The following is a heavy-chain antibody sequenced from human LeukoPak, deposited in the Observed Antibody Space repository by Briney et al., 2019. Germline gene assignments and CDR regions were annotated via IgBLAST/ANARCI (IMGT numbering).Heavy chain of an antibody. CDR3: TRHDYGDYGDY. V-gene: IGHV3-73*01. CDR2: IRSKANSYAT. J-gene: IGHJ4*02. Sequence: GGSLRLSCAASGFTFSGSAMHWVRQASGKGLEWVGRIRSKANSYATAYAASGKGRFTISRDDSKNTAYLQMNSLKTEDTAVYYCTRHDYGDYGDYWGQGTLVTVSS. CDR1: GFTFSGSA. D-gene: IGHD4-17*01.